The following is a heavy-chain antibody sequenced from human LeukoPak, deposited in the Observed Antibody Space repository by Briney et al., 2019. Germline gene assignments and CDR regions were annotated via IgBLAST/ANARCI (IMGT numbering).Heavy chain of an antibody. V-gene: IGHV3-23*01. D-gene: IGHD6-19*01. CDR1: GFTFSSYA. Sequence: PGGSLRPSCAASGFTFSSYAMSWVRQAPGKGLEWVSAISGSGGSTYYADSVKGRFTISRDNSKNTLYLQMNSLRAEDTAVYYCAKGGQWLDSWTFDYWGQGTLVTVSS. CDR2: ISGSGGST. CDR3: AKGGQWLDSWTFDY. J-gene: IGHJ4*02.